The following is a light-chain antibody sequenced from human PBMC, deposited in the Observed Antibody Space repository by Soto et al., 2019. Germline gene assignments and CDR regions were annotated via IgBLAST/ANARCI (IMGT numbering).Light chain of an antibody. CDR1: QSISSW. CDR2: DAS. V-gene: IGKV1-5*01. CDR3: HHYNCLYT. J-gene: IGKJ2*01. Sequence: DIQMTQSPSTLSASVGDRVTITCRASQSISSWLAWYQQKPGKAPKLLIYDASSLESGVPSRFSGSGSGTEFTLTISSLQPDDFASYYCHHYNCLYTFGQGTKLEIK.